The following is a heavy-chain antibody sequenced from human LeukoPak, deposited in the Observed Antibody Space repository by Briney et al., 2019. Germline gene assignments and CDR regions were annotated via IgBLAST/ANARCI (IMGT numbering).Heavy chain of an antibody. CDR2: ITPNSGHT. CDR1: GYTFTSYD. V-gene: IGHV1-8*03. J-gene: IGHJ5*02. D-gene: IGHD5-18*01. CDR3: ARGQWIQLWLEP. Sequence: ASVKVSCKASGYTFTSYDINWVRQASGQGLEWMGWITPNSGHTGYAQKFQGRVTITRDTSMSTAYMELSSLRSEDTAVYYCARGQWIQLWLEPWGQGTLVTVSS.